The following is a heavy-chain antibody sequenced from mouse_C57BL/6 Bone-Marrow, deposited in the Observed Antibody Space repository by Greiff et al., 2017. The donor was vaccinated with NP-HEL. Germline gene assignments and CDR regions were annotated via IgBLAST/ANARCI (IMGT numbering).Heavy chain of an antibody. CDR2: IHPNSGST. V-gene: IGHV1-64*01. CDR1: GYTFTSYW. CDR3: ARGYYGSSTGYFDV. D-gene: IGHD1-1*01. J-gene: IGHJ1*03. Sequence: QVQLKQPGAELVKPGASVKLSCKASGYTFTSYWMHWVKQRPGQGLEWIGMIHPNSGSTNYNEKFKSKATLTVDKSSSTAYMQLSSLTSEDSAVYYCARGYYGSSTGYFDVWGTWTTVTVSS.